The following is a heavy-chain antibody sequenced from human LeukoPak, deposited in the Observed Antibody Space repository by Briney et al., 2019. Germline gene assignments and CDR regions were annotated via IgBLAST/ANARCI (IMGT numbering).Heavy chain of an antibody. D-gene: IGHD3-16*01. CDR2: IIPIFGTA. CDR3: ARSPLGTHAYYFDY. J-gene: IGHJ4*02. Sequence: ASVKVSCKASGGTFSSYAISWVRQAPGQGLEWMGGIIPIFGTANYAQKFQGRVTITTDESTSTAYMELSSLRSEDTAVYYCARSPLGTHAYYFDYWGQGTLVTVSS. V-gene: IGHV1-69*05. CDR1: GGTFSSYA.